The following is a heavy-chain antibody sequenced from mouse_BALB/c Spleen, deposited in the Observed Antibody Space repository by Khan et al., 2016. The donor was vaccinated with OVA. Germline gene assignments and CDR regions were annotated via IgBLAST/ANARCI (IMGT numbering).Heavy chain of an antibody. V-gene: IGHV2-6-1*01. D-gene: IGHD2-10*01. CDR3: ARQPYYHYNVMDY. CDR1: GFSLTNYG. Sequence: QVQLKESGPGLVAPSQSLSITCTISGFSLTNYGIHWVRQPPGKGLEWLALMWSDGSTTYNSALKSRLTISKDNSKSQVFLKMNSLQTDDTAMYFCARQPYYHYNVMDYWGQGTSVTVSS. CDR2: MWSDGST. J-gene: IGHJ4*01.